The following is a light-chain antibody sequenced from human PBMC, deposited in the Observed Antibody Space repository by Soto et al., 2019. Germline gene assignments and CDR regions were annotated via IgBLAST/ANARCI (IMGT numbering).Light chain of an antibody. CDR1: QSISTW. CDR2: DAS. CDR3: QQYKTYPMYT. J-gene: IGKJ2*01. Sequence: DIPMTQSPSTLSASVGDRVTITCRASQSISTWLAWYQQKPGKAPKVLIYDASSLESGVPSRFSGSGSGTEFTLTISRLQPDDFATYYCQQYKTYPMYTFGQGTKLEIK. V-gene: IGKV1-5*01.